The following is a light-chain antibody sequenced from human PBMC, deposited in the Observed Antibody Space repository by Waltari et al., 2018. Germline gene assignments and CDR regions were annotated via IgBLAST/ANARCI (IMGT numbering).Light chain of an antibody. CDR3: AAWDDSLNVWV. CDR2: INN. Sequence: QSVLTQPPSASGTPGHRVAISSSGTNSNIGNNPVSWYQQLPGTAPKLLIFINNQRPSGVPDRFSASKSGTSASLAISGLQSDDEADYYCAAWDDSLNVWVFGGGTKVTVL. CDR1: NSNIGNNP. V-gene: IGLV1-44*01. J-gene: IGLJ3*02.